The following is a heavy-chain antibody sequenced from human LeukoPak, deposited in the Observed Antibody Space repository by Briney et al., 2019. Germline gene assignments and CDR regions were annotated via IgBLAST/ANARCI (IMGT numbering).Heavy chain of an antibody. CDR3: ARGGGYNPYY. CDR2: IYTSGST. CDR1: GGSISSGSYY. Sequence: RPSETPSLTCTVSGGSISSGSYYWNWIRQPAGKGLEWIGRIYTSGSTNYNPSLKSRVTISVDTSENQFSLKLSSVTAADTAVYYCARGGGYNPYYWGQGTLVTVSS. D-gene: IGHD5-24*01. J-gene: IGHJ4*02. V-gene: IGHV4-61*02.